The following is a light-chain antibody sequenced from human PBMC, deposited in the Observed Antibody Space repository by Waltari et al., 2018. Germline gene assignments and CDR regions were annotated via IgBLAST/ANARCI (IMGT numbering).Light chain of an antibody. CDR2: GDN. CDR1: SSNIGARYA. V-gene: IGLV1-40*01. Sequence: QSVLTQPPSVSGAPGQRVTISGTWSSSNIGARYAVPWYQQFPGTAPKLLIYGDNIRPSGVPDRFSGSKSGTSASLAITGLQTEDEADYYCQSYDSSLSGVVFGGGTKLTVL. J-gene: IGLJ2*01. CDR3: QSYDSSLSGVV.